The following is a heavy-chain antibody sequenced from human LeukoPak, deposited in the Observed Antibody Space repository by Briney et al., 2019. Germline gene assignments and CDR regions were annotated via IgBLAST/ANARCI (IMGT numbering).Heavy chain of an antibody. V-gene: IGHV4-39*01. CDR3: ASIAARGCNY. Sequence: SETLFLTCTVSGGSISSSSYYWGWIRQPPGKGLEWIGSIYYSGSTYYNPSLKSRVTISVDTSKNQFSLKLSSVTAADTAVYYCASIAARGCNYWGQGTLVTVSS. CDR1: GGSISSSSYY. D-gene: IGHD6-13*01. CDR2: IYYSGST. J-gene: IGHJ4*02.